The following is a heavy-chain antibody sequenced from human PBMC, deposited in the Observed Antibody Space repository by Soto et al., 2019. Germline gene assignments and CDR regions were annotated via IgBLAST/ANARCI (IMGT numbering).Heavy chain of an antibody. V-gene: IGHV3-74*01. Sequence: GGSLRLSCAVSGLSFSTSWMYWVRQAPGEGLVWVSGIKSDGSATTYADSVKGRFTISRDNAKNTLYLQMNSLRPEDTALYYCTRGWHWAFDVWGQGTLVTVSS. D-gene: IGHD1-1*01. CDR3: TRGWHWAFDV. CDR1: GLSFSTSW. J-gene: IGHJ3*01. CDR2: IKSDGSAT.